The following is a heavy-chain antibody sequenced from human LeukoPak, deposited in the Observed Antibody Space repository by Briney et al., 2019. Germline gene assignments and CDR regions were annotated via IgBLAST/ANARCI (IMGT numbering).Heavy chain of an antibody. CDR2: IYYSGST. V-gene: IGHV4-39*07. Sequence: SETLSLTCTVSGGSISSSAYYWGWIRQPPGKGLEWIGSIYYSGSTYYNPSLKSRVTISVDTSKNQFSLKLSSVTAADTAVYYCARGAHLRTYYFDYWGQGTLVTVSS. J-gene: IGHJ4*02. CDR3: ARGAHLRTYYFDY. CDR1: GGSISSSAYY. D-gene: IGHD3-10*01.